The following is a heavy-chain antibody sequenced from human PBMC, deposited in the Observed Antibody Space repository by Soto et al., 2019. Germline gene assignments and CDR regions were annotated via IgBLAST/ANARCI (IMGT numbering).Heavy chain of an antibody. CDR3: AKYSENGEYGDWFDP. CDR1: GFTFSSYG. CDR2: ISFDGSKK. J-gene: IGHJ5*02. D-gene: IGHD4-17*01. V-gene: IGHV3-30*18. Sequence: QVQLVESGGGVVQPGRSLRLSCAASGFTFSSYGMHWVRQAPGKGLEWVAVISFDGSKKYYADSVKGRFTISRDNSWNTLFLQMNGLRAEDTALYYCAKYSENGEYGDWFDPWGPGALVTVSS.